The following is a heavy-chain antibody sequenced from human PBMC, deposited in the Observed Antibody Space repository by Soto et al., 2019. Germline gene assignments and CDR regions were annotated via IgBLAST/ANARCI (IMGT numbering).Heavy chain of an antibody. Sequence: SETLSLTCTVSGGSINSYYWSWIRQPPGKGLEWLGYIYYSGGTNYNPSLKSRVTISVDTSKNQFSLKLRAVTAADTAVYYCARHYDSSGYYSSSFDYWGQGTLVTVSS. J-gene: IGHJ4*02. CDR2: IYYSGGT. D-gene: IGHD3-22*01. V-gene: IGHV4-59*01. CDR1: GGSINSYY. CDR3: ARHYDSSGYYSSSFDY.